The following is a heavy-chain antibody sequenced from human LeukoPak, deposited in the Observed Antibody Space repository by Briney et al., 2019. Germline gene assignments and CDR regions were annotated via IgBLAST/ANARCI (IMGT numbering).Heavy chain of an antibody. J-gene: IGHJ4*02. Sequence: SVKVTHKASVRIISSYAISWVRQAPGQGLEWMGGIIPTFGTANYAQKLHGRVTITTDEPTSTAHMELSSLRSEDTAVYYCARAGDYSNCLDYWGQGTLVTVSS. V-gene: IGHV1-69*05. CDR3: ARAGDYSNCLDY. CDR1: VRIISSYA. D-gene: IGHD4-11*01. CDR2: IIPTFGTA.